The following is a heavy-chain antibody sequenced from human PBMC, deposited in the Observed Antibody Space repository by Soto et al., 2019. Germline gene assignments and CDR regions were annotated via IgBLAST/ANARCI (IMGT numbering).Heavy chain of an antibody. CDR3: AKESTLVVALDFDY. D-gene: IGHD2-15*01. Sequence: QVQLLESGGGVVQPGRSLRLSCAASGFTFSTHGMHWVRQAPGKGLEWVASISYDGNNRYYADSVKGRFTISRENSKNTLYVQMNSLRAEDTAIYYCAKESTLVVALDFDYWGQGTLVTVSS. CDR2: ISYDGNNR. J-gene: IGHJ4*02. CDR1: GFTFSTHG. V-gene: IGHV3-30*18.